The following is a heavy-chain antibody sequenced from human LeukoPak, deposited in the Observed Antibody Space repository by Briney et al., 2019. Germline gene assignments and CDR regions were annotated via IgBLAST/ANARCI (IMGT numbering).Heavy chain of an antibody. J-gene: IGHJ4*02. CDR2: ISAYNGNT. CDR3: ARDDASYIAAVEFDY. D-gene: IGHD6-13*01. V-gene: IGHV1-18*01. CDR1: GYTFTSYG. Sequence: PRASVKVSCKASGYTFTSYGISWVRQAPGQGLEWMGWISAYNGNTNYAQKLQGRITMTTDTSTSTAYMELRSLRSDDTAVYYCARDDASYIAAVEFDYWGQGTLVTVSS.